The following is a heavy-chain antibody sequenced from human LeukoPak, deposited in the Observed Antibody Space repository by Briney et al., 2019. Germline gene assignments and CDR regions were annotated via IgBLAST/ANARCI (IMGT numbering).Heavy chain of an antibody. CDR2: IQSSGTT. V-gene: IGHV4-4*09. D-gene: IGHD3-10*01. CDR3: ARQVKSWFGEIYYMDV. CDR1: GASLNSDY. J-gene: IGHJ6*03. Sequence: SATLSLTCAVSGASLNSDYWSWIRQPPGKGLEWSGYIQSSGTTNYNTSFKSRVTISIHASKNQFSLELTSMTAADTALYYCARQVKSWFGEIYYMDVWGKGTTVIVSS.